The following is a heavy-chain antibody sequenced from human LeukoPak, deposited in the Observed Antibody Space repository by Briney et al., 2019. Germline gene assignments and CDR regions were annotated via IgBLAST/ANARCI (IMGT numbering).Heavy chain of an antibody. Sequence: GGSLRLSCAASGFVVSTNFMTSVRQAPGKGLEWVSVINPGGTTSYADSLKGRFTVSRDNSKNTFYIQMNRLRVDDTAMYYCATGFDHWGQGTLVTVSS. CDR3: ATGFDH. V-gene: IGHV3-66*01. CDR1: GFVVSTNF. CDR2: INPGGTT. J-gene: IGHJ4*02.